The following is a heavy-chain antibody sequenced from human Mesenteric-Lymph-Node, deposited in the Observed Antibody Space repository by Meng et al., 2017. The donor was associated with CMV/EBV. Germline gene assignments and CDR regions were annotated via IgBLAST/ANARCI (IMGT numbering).Heavy chain of an antibody. V-gene: IGHV1-18*01. D-gene: IGHD2-2*01. CDR1: GYTFTSYG. Sequence: ASVKVSCKASGYTFTSYGISRVRQAPGQGLEWMGWISAYNGNTNYAQKLQGRVTMTTDTSTSTAYMELRSLRSDDTAVYYCARDLIVVVPAAYGNEYYFDYWGQGTLVTVSS. CDR2: ISAYNGNT. CDR3: ARDLIVVVPAAYGNEYYFDY. J-gene: IGHJ4*02.